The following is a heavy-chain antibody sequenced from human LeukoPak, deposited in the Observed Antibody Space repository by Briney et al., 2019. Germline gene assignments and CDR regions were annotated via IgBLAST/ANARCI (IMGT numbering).Heavy chain of an antibody. J-gene: IGHJ3*02. Sequence: PGGSLRLSCAASGFTFSDYYMSWIRQAPGKGLDWVSYISSSSSYTNYADSVKGRFTISRDNAKNSLYLQMNSLRAEDTAVYYYASHSGRYLVGPFDIWGQGTMVTVSS. D-gene: IGHD1-26*01. V-gene: IGHV3-11*03. CDR1: GFTFSDYY. CDR2: ISSSSSYT. CDR3: ASHSGRYLVGPFDI.